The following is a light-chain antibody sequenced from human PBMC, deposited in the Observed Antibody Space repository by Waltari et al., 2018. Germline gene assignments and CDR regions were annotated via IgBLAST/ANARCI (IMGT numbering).Light chain of an antibody. Sequence: SFVLTHPPPVSVAPGGTAKTTCGVSNVVSDSVDWYQQKPGQAPERVIYYDNDRPAGIPERFSGFTSGNTATLTISRVEAGDEADYYCQVWDTSIDVGVFGTGTKVTVL. J-gene: IGLJ1*01. CDR1: NVVSDS. V-gene: IGLV3-21*04. CDR3: QVWDTSIDVGV. CDR2: YDN.